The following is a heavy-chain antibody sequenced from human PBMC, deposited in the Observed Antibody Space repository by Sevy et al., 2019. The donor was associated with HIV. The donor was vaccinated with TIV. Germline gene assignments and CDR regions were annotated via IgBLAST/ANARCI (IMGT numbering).Heavy chain of an antibody. CDR2: INPNSGGT. D-gene: IGHD6-19*01. J-gene: IGHJ4*02. CDR3: ARVSTVAGRAFLDY. Sequence: GASVKVSCKASGYTFTGYYMHWVRQAPGQGLEWMGWINPNSGGTNYAQKFQGRVTMTRDTSISTAYMELSRLRSDDTAVYYCARVSTVAGRAFLDYWGQGTLVTVSS. CDR1: GYTFTGYY. V-gene: IGHV1-2*02.